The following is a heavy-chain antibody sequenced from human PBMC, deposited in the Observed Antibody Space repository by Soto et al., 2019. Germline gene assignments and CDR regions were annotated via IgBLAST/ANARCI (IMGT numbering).Heavy chain of an antibody. V-gene: IGHV4-34*01. CDR2: INHSGGT. CDR3: ARGQVGSYVYYYYYGMDV. CDR1: DGSFSGYY. Sequence: SETLSLTFAVHDGSFSGYYWSWIRQPPGKGLEWIGEINHSGGTNYNPSLKSRVTMSVDTSKNQFSLKLSSVTAADTAAYYCARGQVGSYVYYYYYGMDVWGQGTTVTVSS. D-gene: IGHD2-15*01. J-gene: IGHJ6*02.